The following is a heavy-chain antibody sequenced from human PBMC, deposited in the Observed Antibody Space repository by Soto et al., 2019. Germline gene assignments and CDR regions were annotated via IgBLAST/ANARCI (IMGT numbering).Heavy chain of an antibody. CDR2: INAGNGNT. Sequence: ASVKVSCKASGYTFTTYAMHWVRQAPGQRLEWMGWINAGNGNTKYSQKFQGRVTITRDTSASTAYMELSSLRSEDTAVYYCARGASAYSYRSPAFDLWGQGTLVTVS. D-gene: IGHD5-18*01. CDR3: ARGASAYSYRSPAFDL. V-gene: IGHV1-3*01. J-gene: IGHJ4*02. CDR1: GYTFTTYA.